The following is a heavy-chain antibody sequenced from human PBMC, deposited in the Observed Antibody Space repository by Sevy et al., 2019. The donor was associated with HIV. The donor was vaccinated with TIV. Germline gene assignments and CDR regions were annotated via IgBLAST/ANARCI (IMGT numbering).Heavy chain of an antibody. CDR2: IDSGGST. CDR3: ARGDSSGYFDY. CDR1: GFNVSSNY. J-gene: IGHJ4*02. D-gene: IGHD3-22*01. Sequence: GGYLRLSCAAPGFNVSSNYTTWVRQAPGKGLEWVSVIDSGGSTYYADSVKGRFTVSRDNPRNTLYLQMNSLRVEDTAVYYCARGDSSGYFDYWGQGTLVIVSS. V-gene: IGHV3-53*01.